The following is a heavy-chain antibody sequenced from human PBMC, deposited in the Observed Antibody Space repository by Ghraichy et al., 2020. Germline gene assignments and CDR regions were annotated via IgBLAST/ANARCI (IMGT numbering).Heavy chain of an antibody. CDR1: GFAYSSYW. J-gene: IGHJ4*02. V-gene: IGHV3-7*01. Sequence: GGSLRLSCAASGFAYSSYWMNWVRQAPGKGLEWVAYIKYDGSAVYYVDSVKGRFGISRDNAKNSLFLQMNSLRAEDTAVYYCARGWGRFDYWGQGTLVTVSS. D-gene: IGHD2-21*02. CDR3: ARGWGRFDY. CDR2: IKYDGSAV.